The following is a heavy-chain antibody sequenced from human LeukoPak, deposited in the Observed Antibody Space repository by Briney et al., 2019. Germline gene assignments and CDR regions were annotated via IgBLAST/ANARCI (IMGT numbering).Heavy chain of an antibody. J-gene: IGHJ3*02. CDR1: GGSISSSSYY. Sequence: PSETLSLTCTVSGGSISSSSYYWGWIRQPPGKGLEWIGSIYYSGSTYYNPSLKSRVTISVDTSKNQFSLKLSSVAAADTAVYYCARLRYRKMKAFDIWGQGTMVTVSS. CDR3: ARLRYRKMKAFDI. D-gene: IGHD2-2*02. V-gene: IGHV4-39*01. CDR2: IYYSGST.